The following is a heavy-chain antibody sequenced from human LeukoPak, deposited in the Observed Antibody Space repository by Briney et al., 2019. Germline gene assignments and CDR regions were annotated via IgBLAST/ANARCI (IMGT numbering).Heavy chain of an antibody. CDR3: ARDGLWFGELFWY. Sequence: GGSLRLSCAASGFTFSDSYMTWVRQAPGKGVEWVAYISGSGHDINYSDSVKGRFTISRDNAKNSLYLQMNSLRAEDTAVYYCARDGLWFGELFWYWGQGTLVTVSS. V-gene: IGHV3-11*06. CDR1: GFTFSDSY. CDR2: ISGSGHDI. D-gene: IGHD3-10*01. J-gene: IGHJ4*02.